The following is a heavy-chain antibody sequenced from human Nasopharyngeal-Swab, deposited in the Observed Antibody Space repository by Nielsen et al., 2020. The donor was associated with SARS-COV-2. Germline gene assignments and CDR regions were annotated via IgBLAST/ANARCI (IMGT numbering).Heavy chain of an antibody. D-gene: IGHD2-15*01. CDR2: VRSKADNYAT. CDR1: GFTFSDSA. Sequence: GESLKISCAASGFTFSDSAVHWVRQASGKGLEWVGPVRSKADNYATAYAASVKVRFTISRDDLKNTAYLQMNSLKTEDTAVYYFTRCGGSCYAGRDYWGQGTLVTVSS. J-gene: IGHJ4*02. CDR3: TRCGGSCYAGRDY. V-gene: IGHV3-73*01.